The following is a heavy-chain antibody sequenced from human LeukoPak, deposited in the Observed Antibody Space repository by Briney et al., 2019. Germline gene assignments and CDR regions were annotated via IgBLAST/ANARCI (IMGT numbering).Heavy chain of an antibody. Sequence: GESLRLSCAASGLTFSSYAMSWVRQAPGKGLEWVSAISGSGGSTYYADSVKGRFTISRDNSKNTLYLQMDSLRAEDTAVYYCAKGSVLTGYSSLYAPDYWGQGTLVTVSS. D-gene: IGHD3-9*01. CDR3: AKGSVLTGYSSLYAPDY. J-gene: IGHJ4*02. V-gene: IGHV3-23*01. CDR1: GLTFSSYA. CDR2: ISGSGGST.